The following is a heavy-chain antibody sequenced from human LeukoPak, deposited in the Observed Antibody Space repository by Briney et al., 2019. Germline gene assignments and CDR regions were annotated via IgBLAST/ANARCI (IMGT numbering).Heavy chain of an antibody. V-gene: IGHV1-69*01. D-gene: IGHD6-13*01. Sequence: SVKVSCKASGGTFSSYAISWVRQAPGQGLEWMGGIIPIFGTANYAQKFQGRVTITADESTSTVYMELSSLRSEDTAVYYCARARGSSVYYYYYGMDVWGQGTLVTVSS. CDR2: IIPIFGTA. CDR3: ARARGSSVYYYYYGMDV. J-gene: IGHJ6*02. CDR1: GGTFSSYA.